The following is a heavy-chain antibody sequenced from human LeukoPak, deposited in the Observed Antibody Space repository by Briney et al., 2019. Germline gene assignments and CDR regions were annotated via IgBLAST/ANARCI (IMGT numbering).Heavy chain of an antibody. D-gene: IGHD2-15*01. Sequence: GVSLRLSCAASGFTFSSYAMSWVRQAPGKGLEWVSAISGSGGSTYYADAVKGRFTISRDSSKNTLYLQMDSLRVEDTAVYYCARKYCSGGSCYGGLDPWGQGTLVTVSS. J-gene: IGHJ5*02. CDR3: ARKYCSGGSCYGGLDP. CDR2: ISGSGGST. CDR1: GFTFSSYA. V-gene: IGHV3-23*01.